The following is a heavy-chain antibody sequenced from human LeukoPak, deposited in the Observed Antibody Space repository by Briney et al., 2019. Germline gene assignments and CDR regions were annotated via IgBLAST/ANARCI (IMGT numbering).Heavy chain of an antibody. J-gene: IGHJ4*02. CDR1: GGTFSSYA. CDR2: IIPILGIA. Sequence: ASVKVSCKASGGTFSSYAISWVRQAPGQGLEWMGRIIPILGIANYAQKFQGRVTITADKSTSTAYMELSSLRSEDTAVYYCARGDGYNSRSLEYWGQGTLVTVSP. V-gene: IGHV1-69*04. D-gene: IGHD5-24*01. CDR3: ARGDGYNSRSLEY.